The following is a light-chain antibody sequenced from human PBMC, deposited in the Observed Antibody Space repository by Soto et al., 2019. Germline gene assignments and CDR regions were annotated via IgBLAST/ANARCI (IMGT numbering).Light chain of an antibody. Sequence: IGVNQSPATLSVSPGERATLSCRASQSVSSNLPWYQQKPGQAPRLLIYGASTSDTGIPARFSGSGSGTDFTLTIRSLQPEDFATYSCQQSYSTPWTFGQGTRWIS. CDR3: QQSYSTPWT. V-gene: IGKV3-15*01. J-gene: IGKJ1*01. CDR1: QSVSSN. CDR2: GAS.